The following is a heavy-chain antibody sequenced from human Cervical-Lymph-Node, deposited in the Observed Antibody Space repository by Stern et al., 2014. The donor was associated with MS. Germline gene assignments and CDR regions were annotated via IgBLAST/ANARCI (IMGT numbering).Heavy chain of an antibody. V-gene: IGHV1-69*18. J-gene: IGHJ5*02. Sequence: VQLVESGAEVKKPGSSVKVSCKASGGSFSDITLSWVRQGPGQGLEWLGMIIPMFGTADYSQKFQGRVSITADDSTGTAYMELSSLRSADTAVYYCARGQGAHFQSWGQGTLVSVSS. CDR1: GGSFSDIT. CDR2: IIPMFGTA. D-gene: IGHD3-3*02. CDR3: ARGQGAHFQS.